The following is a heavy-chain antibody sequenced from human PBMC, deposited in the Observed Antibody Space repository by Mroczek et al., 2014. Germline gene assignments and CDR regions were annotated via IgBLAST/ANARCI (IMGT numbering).Heavy chain of an antibody. V-gene: IGHV4-34*01. CDR3: ASGSGSYSYNWFDP. CDR1: GGSFSGYY. Sequence: QVQLQQWGAGLLKPSETLSLTCAVYGGSFSGYYWSWIRQPPGKGLEWIGEINHSGSTNYNPSLKSRVTISVDTSKNQFSLKLSSVTAADTAVYYCASGSGSYSYNWFDPWGQGTLVTVSS. D-gene: IGHD3-10*01. CDR2: INHSGST. J-gene: IGHJ5*02.